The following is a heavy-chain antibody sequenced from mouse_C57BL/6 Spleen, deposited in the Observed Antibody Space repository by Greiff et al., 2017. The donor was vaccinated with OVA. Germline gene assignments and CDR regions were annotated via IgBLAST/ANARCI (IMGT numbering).Heavy chain of an antibody. CDR2: ISSGGSYT. Sequence: VQLKESGGDLVKPGGSLKLSCAASGFTFSSYGMSWVRQTPDKRLEWVATISSGGSYTYYPDSVKGRFTISRDNAKNTLYLQMSSLKSEDTAMYYCARRGISYGSDAMDYWGQGTSVTVSS. D-gene: IGHD1-1*01. V-gene: IGHV5-6*01. CDR3: ARRGISYGSDAMDY. CDR1: GFTFSSYG. J-gene: IGHJ4*01.